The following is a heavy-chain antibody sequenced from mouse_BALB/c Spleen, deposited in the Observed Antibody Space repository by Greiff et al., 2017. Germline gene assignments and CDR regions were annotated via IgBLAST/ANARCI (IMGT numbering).Heavy chain of an antibody. Sequence: VQLQESGPSLVQPSQSLSITCTVSGFSLTSYGVHWVRQSPGKGLEWLGVIWRGGSTDYNAAFMSRLSITKDNSKSQVFFKMNSLQADDTAIYYCAKNLGYRGYAMDYWGQGTSVTVSS. CDR2: IWRGGST. V-gene: IGHV2-5-1*01. D-gene: IGHD2-14*01. J-gene: IGHJ4*01. CDR3: AKNLGYRGYAMDY. CDR1: GFSLTSYG.